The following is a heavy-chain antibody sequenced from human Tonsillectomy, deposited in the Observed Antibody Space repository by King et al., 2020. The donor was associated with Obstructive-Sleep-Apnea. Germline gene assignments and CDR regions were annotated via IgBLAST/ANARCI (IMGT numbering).Heavy chain of an antibody. V-gene: IGHV4-31*03. CDR1: GGSISSGGYY. D-gene: IGHD3-9*01. CDR3: ARSHYDILTGYYKWLDP. CDR2: IYYSGST. J-gene: IGHJ5*02. Sequence: VQLQESGPGLVKPSQTLSLTCTVSGGSISSGGYYWSWIRQHPGKGLEWIGYIYYSGSTYYNPSLKSRVTISVDRSKNQFSLKLSSVTAADTAVYYCARSHYDILTGYYKWLDPWGQGTLVTVSS.